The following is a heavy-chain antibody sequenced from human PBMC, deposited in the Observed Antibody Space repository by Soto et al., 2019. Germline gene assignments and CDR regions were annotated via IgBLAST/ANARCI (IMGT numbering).Heavy chain of an antibody. CDR1: GYTFTSYG. D-gene: IGHD2-2*01. V-gene: IGHV1-18*01. CDR2: ISAYNGNT. CDR3: ASYCSSYSCPDKYGMDV. Sequence: QVQLVQSGAEVKKPGASVKVSCKASGYTFTSYGIRWGRQAPGQGLEWMGWISAYNGNTNYAQKLQGRVTMTTDTSTSTAYMELRSMGSDDTAVYYCASYCSSYSCPDKYGMDVWGHGTTVTVSS. J-gene: IGHJ6*02.